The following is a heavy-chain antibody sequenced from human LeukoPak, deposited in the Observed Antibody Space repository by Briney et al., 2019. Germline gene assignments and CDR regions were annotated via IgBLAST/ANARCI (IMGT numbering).Heavy chain of an antibody. J-gene: IGHJ6*02. Sequence: GGSLRLSCAASGFTFSSYEMNWVRQAPGKGLEWVSYISSSGTTIHYADSAKGRFTISRDNAKNSLYLQMNSLRAEDTAVYYCARCSGGNCYSGVDVWGQGTTVTVSS. D-gene: IGHD2-15*01. V-gene: IGHV3-48*03. CDR3: ARCSGGNCYSGVDV. CDR1: GFTFSSYE. CDR2: ISSSGTTI.